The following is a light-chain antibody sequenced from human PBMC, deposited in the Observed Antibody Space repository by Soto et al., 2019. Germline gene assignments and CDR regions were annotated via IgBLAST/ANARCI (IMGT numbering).Light chain of an antibody. Sequence: QLTPSPSAMSASVGDRVPSICRASQSISNELAWYQQKPGKVPKRLIYAASTLQSGVPSRFSGSRSGTEFTLTISSLQPEDFATYYCLQHNNYPWTFGQGTKVDIK. CDR3: LQHNNYPWT. J-gene: IGKJ1*01. V-gene: IGKV1-17*03. CDR2: AAS. CDR1: QSISNE.